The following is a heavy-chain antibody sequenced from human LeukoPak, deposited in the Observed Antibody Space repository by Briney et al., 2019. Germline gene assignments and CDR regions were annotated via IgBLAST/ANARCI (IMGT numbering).Heavy chain of an antibody. D-gene: IGHD3-22*01. CDR2: IYSTGST. CDR1: GGFSNRHY. Sequence: SETLSLTCIFSGGFSNRHYWSWIRQSPGKGLEWIAYIYSTGSTEYNPSLRNRVTISADMSKNQFSLKLSSVTAADTAVYYCASSLLYYYDSSGYSAFDIWGQGTMVTVSS. V-gene: IGHV4-59*11. J-gene: IGHJ3*02. CDR3: ASSLLYYYDSSGYSAFDI.